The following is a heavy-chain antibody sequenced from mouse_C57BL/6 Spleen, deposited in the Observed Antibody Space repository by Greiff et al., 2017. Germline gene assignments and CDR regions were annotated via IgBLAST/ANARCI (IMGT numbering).Heavy chain of an antibody. D-gene: IGHD1-3*01. CDR1: GYSFTGDY. V-gene: IGHV1-42*01. J-gene: IGHJ3*01. Sequence: VQLQQSGPELVKPGASVKISCKASGYSFTGDYMNWVKQSPEKSLEWIGEINPSTGGTTYNQKFKAKATLTVEKSSSTAYMQLKSLTSEDSAVYYCARKSPWFAYWGQGTLVTVSA. CDR2: INPSTGGT. CDR3: ARKSPWFAY.